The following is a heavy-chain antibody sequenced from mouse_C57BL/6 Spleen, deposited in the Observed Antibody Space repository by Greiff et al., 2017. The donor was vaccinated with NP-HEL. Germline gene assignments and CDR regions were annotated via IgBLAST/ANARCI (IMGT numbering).Heavy chain of an antibody. Sequence: VKLQQPGAELVMPGASVKLSCKASGYTFTSYWMHWVKQRPGQGLEWIGEIDPSDSYTNYNQKFKGKSTLTVDKSSSTAYMQLSSLTSEDSAVYYCARSTHFTTVVAYYFDYWGQGTTLTVSS. V-gene: IGHV1-69*01. CDR3: ARSTHFTTVVAYYFDY. J-gene: IGHJ2*01. CDR2: IDPSDSYT. D-gene: IGHD1-1*01. CDR1: GYTFTSYW.